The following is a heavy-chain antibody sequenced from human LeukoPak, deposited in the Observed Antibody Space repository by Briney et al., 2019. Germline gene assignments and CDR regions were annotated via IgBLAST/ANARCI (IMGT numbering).Heavy chain of an antibody. CDR2: ISGSGCST. D-gene: IGHD2-15*01. V-gene: IGHV3-23*01. J-gene: IGHJ4*02. Sequence: PGGSLRLSCAASGLTFSIYAMRCVRQSPGKGLEWVSAISGSGCSTYYADSVKGRFTISRDNSKNTLYLQMNSLSAEDTAVYYCAKARVVVAASLFDYWGQGTLVTVSS. CDR3: AKARVVVAASLFDY. CDR1: GLTFSIYA.